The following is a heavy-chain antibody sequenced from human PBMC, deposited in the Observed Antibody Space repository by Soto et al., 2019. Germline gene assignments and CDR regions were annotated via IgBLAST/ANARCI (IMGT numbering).Heavy chain of an antibody. V-gene: IGHV3-53*01. J-gene: IGHJ4*02. D-gene: IGHD4-17*01. CDR1: GFTGSSTY. Sequence: GGSLRLSCAASGFTGSSTYMSWFRPAPGKGLEWVSVIYSGGSTYYADSVKGRFTISRDNSKNTLYLQMNSLRAEDTAVYYCAREGPYDYEAYWGQGTLVTVSS. CDR2: IYSGGST. CDR3: AREGPYDYEAY.